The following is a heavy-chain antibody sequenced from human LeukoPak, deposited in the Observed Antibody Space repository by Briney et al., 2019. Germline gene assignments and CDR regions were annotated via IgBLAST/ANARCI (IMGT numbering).Heavy chain of an antibody. CDR1: GHTFTSYY. CDR3: ARGYCSSISCSLFDY. V-gene: IGHV1-46*03. J-gene: IGHJ4*02. D-gene: IGHD2-2*01. Sequence: ASAKVSCKASGHTFTSYYMHWVRHAPGQGHEWMGIFNPSGGSTSYAQKFQGRVTMTRDTSTSTVYMELSSLRSEDTAVYYCARGYCSSISCSLFDYWGQGILVTVSS. CDR2: FNPSGGST.